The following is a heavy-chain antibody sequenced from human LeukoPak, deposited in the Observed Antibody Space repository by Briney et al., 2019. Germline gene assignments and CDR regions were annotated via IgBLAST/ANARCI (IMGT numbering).Heavy chain of an antibody. V-gene: IGHV1-46*01. Sequence: GASVKVSCKASGYTFTSYYMHWVRQAPGQGLEWMGIINPSGGSTSYAQKFQGRVTMTRDMSTSTVYMELRSLRSDDTAVYYCARDDIGVVGATYSDWGQGTLVTVSS. CDR1: GYTFTSYY. CDR2: INPSGGST. J-gene: IGHJ4*02. D-gene: IGHD2-15*01. CDR3: ARDDIGVVGATYSD.